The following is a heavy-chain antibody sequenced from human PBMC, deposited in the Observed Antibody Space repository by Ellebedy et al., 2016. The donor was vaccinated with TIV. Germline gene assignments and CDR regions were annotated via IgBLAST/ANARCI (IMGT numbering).Heavy chain of an antibody. V-gene: IGHV3-7*01. CDR3: ASPYRGRFDY. J-gene: IGHJ4*02. CDR1: GFTFSNYW. D-gene: IGHD3-16*01. Sequence: GGSLRLXCAASGFTFSNYWMTWVRRAPGKGLEWVANIKQDGSEKYYVDSVRGRFTISRDNAKSSLYLQMNSLRAEDTAVYYCASPYRGRFDYWGPGTLVTVSS. CDR2: IKQDGSEK.